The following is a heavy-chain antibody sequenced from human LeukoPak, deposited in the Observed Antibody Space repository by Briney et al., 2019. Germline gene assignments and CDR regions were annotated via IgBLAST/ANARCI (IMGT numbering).Heavy chain of an antibody. CDR3: ARDRRGGSGWYYFDS. CDR2: IKQDGSEK. D-gene: IGHD6-19*01. Sequence: GGSLRLSCAASGFTFSAYWMKWVRQAPGKGLEWVANIKQDGSEKHYVDSVKGRFSISRDNAKNSLYLQMNSLRAEDTAVYYCARDRRGGSGWYYFDSWGQGTLVTVSS. CDR1: GFTFSAYW. J-gene: IGHJ4*02. V-gene: IGHV3-7*01.